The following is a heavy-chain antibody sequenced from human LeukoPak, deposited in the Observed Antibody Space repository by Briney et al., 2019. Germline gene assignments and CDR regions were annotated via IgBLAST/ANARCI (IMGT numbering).Heavy chain of an antibody. CDR2: ISASGGST. V-gene: IGHV3-23*01. J-gene: IGHJ3*02. D-gene: IGHD3-10*01. CDR3: AKYTAPMVRGAKMPPDAFDI. CDR1: GFTFSSYA. Sequence: GGSLRLSCAASGFTFSSYAMSWVRQAPGKGLEWVSAISASGGSTYYADSVKGRFTISRDNSKNTLYLQMNSLRAEDTAVYYCAKYTAPMVRGAKMPPDAFDIWGQGTMVTVSS.